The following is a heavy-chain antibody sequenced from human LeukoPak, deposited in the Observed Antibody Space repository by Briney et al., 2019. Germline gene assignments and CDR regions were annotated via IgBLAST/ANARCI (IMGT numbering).Heavy chain of an antibody. J-gene: IGHJ4*02. D-gene: IGHD4-23*01. CDR2: TRSKAYGGTT. CDR1: GFTFGDSA. V-gene: IGHV3-49*04. CDR3: TRYGGNSFSY. Sequence: PGGSLRLSCTASGFTFGDSAMSWVRQAPGKGLEWVGFTRSKAYGGTTEYAASVKGRFTISRDDSKSIAYLQMNSLKTEDTAVYYCTRYGGNSFSYWGQGTLVTVSS.